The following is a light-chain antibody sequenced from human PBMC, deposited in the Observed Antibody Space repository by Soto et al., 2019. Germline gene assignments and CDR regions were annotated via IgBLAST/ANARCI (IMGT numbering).Light chain of an antibody. V-gene: IGKV3-20*01. CDR2: GAS. Sequence: DMVLTQSPGTLSLSPRERATLSCRASQSVSSSYLSWYQQKPGQAPRLLIYGASSRATGIPDRFSGSGSGTDFTLTISRLEPEDFAVYYCHQYDSSPLPFRGGTKVEIK. J-gene: IGKJ4*01. CDR1: QSVSSSY. CDR3: HQYDSSPLP.